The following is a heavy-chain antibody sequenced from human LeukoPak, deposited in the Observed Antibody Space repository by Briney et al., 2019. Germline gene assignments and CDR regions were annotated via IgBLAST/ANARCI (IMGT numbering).Heavy chain of an antibody. CDR3: ATYYDFWSGYWFHY. D-gene: IGHD3-3*01. CDR1: GLTFSSYA. V-gene: IGHV3-23*01. J-gene: IGHJ4*02. CDR2: ISGSGGST. Sequence: GGSLRLSCAASGLTFSSYAIRWGRQAPGKGLEWVSAISGSGGSTYYADSVKGRFTISRDNSKNTLYLQMNGLRAEDTAVYYCATYYDFWSGYWFHYWGQGTLVTVSS.